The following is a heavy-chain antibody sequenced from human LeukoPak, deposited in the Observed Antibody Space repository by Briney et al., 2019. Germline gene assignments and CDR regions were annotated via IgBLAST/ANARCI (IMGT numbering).Heavy chain of an antibody. CDR1: GDSISSGSYY. CDR3: ASGCSGGSCLYGIGY. D-gene: IGHD2-15*01. V-gene: IGHV4-61*02. J-gene: IGHJ4*02. Sequence: SSQTLSLTCTVSGDSISSGSYYWSWIRQPAGKGLEWIGRIYTSGSTNFDPSLKSRVTISLDTSKNQFSLKLSSVTAADTAVYYCASGCSGGSCLYGIGYWGQGTLVTVSS. CDR2: IYTSGST.